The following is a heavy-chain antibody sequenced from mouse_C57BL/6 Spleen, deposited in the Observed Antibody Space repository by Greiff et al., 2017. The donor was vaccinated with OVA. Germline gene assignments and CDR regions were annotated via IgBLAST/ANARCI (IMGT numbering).Heavy chain of an antibody. Sequence: QVQLQQSGPELVKPGASVKISCKASGYAFSSSWMNWVKQRPGQGLEWIGRIYPGDGDTNYNGKFKGKATLTADKSSSTAYMQLRSLTSVDSAVYFCARAAQATYYAMDYWGQGTSVTVSS. V-gene: IGHV1-82*01. J-gene: IGHJ4*01. CDR3: ARAAQATYYAMDY. CDR1: GYAFSSSW. D-gene: IGHD3-2*02. CDR2: IYPGDGDT.